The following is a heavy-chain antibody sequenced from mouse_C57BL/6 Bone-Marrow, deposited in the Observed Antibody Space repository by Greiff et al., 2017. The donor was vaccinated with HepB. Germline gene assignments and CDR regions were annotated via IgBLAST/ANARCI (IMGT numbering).Heavy chain of an antibody. CDR1: GYTFTSYW. CDR3: ARESIYSDYGWYYFDG. CDR2: IDPYGGYT. D-gene: IGHD2-12*01. J-gene: IGHJ1*03. Sequence: QVQLQQPGAELVKPGASVKLSCKASGYTFTSYWMQWVKQRPGRGLEWIGGIDPYGGYTNYNQKFKGKATLTVDTSSSTAYMQLSSLTSEDSAVYYCARESIYSDYGWYYFDGGGTGTVATDS. V-gene: IGHV1-50*01.